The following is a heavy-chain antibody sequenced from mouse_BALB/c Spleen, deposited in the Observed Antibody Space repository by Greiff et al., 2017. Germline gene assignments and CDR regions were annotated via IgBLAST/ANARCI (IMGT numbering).Heavy chain of an antibody. CDR1: GFTFSSYT. V-gene: IGHV5-12-2*01. CDR2: ISNGGGST. D-gene: IGHD2-13*01. CDR3: ARQSGDSPFAY. J-gene: IGHJ3*01. Sequence: EVQRVESGGGLVQPGGSLKLSCAASGFTFSSYTMSWVRQTPEKRLEWVAYISNGGGSTYYPDTVKGRFTISRDNAKNTLYLQMSSLKSEDTAMYYCARQSGDSPFAYWGQGTLVTVSA.